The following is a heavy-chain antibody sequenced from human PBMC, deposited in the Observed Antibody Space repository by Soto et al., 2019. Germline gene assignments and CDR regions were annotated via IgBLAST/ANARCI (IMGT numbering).Heavy chain of an antibody. D-gene: IGHD3-22*01. Sequence: GFLRLSCAASGFTFSDYYMSWIRQAPGKGLEWVSYISSSSYTNYADSVKGRFTISRDNAKNSLYLQMNSLRAEDTAVYYCARDRPHNYYDSSGYYDYFDYWGQGTLVTVSS. CDR3: ARDRPHNYYDSSGYYDYFDY. CDR2: ISSSSYT. J-gene: IGHJ4*02. V-gene: IGHV3-11*06. CDR1: GFTFSDYY.